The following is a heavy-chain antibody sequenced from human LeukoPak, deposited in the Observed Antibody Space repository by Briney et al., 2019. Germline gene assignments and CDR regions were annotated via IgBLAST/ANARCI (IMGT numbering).Heavy chain of an antibody. D-gene: IGHD3-10*01. Sequence: PSETLSLTCTVSGGSISSYYWSWIRQPPGKGLEWIGYIYYSGSTNYNPSLKSRVTISVDTSKNQFSLKLSSVTAADTAVYYCARDPSGSGSYFDHWGQGTLVTVSS. CDR1: GGSISSYY. J-gene: IGHJ4*01. CDR2: IYYSGST. CDR3: ARDPSGSGSYFDH. V-gene: IGHV4-59*01.